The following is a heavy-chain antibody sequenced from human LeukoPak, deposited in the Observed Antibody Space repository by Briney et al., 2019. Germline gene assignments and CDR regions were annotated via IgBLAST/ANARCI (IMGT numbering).Heavy chain of an antibody. CDR2: ISGSSSYI. D-gene: IGHD1-7*01. CDR1: GFTFSSYS. V-gene: IGHV3-21*01. Sequence: GGSLRLSCAASGFTFSSYSMNWVRQAPGKGLEWVSSISGSSSYIYYADSVKGRFTISRDNAKNSLYLQMNSLRAEDTAVYYCARTIVWNLYYFDYWGQGTLVTVSS. J-gene: IGHJ4*02. CDR3: ARTIVWNLYYFDY.